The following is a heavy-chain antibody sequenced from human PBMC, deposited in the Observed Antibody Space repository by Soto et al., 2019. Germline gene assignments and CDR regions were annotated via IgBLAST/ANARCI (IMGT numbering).Heavy chain of an antibody. Sequence: EVHLVESGGGLVQTGGSLRLSCAIFESTVSRDWMNWVRQAPGKGLEWVAHINQDGSEKYYVDSVKGRFTISRDNAKKSLSLQMNTLRPADTAMFYSPAGVGDAFWGQGTLVTVSS. CDR3: PAGVGDAF. CDR1: ESTVSRDW. D-gene: IGHD1-26*01. V-gene: IGHV3-7*01. CDR2: INQDGSEK. J-gene: IGHJ4*02.